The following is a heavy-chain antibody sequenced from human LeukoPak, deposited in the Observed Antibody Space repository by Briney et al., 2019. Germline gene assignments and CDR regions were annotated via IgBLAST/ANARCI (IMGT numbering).Heavy chain of an antibody. CDR3: ARLVPITIFGMEPGEFDP. CDR2: IFHTGST. Sequence: SETLSLTCAVSGHSISSGYYWGWIRQPPGKGLEWIVNIFHTGSTYYNPSLKSRVAISVDTSKNQFSLKLSSVTAADTAVYYCARLVPITIFGMEPGEFDPWGQGTLVTVSS. D-gene: IGHD3-3*01. J-gene: IGHJ5*02. CDR1: GHSISSGYY. V-gene: IGHV4-38-2*01.